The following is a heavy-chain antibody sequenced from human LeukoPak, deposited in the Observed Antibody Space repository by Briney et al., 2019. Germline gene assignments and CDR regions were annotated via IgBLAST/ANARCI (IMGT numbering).Heavy chain of an antibody. D-gene: IGHD2-8*01. V-gene: IGHV3-33*01. CDR1: GFIFRGHG. J-gene: IGHJ6*02. CDR3: VREGVASVGYGTDV. CDR2: IWSDGRDK. Sequence: GALRLSCAASGFIFRGHGMYWVRQAPGKGLEWVTNIWSDGRDKYYADSVKGRFTISRDNSKNMLYLQMDSLRAEDTAVYYCVREGVASVGYGTDVWGQGTTVTVSS.